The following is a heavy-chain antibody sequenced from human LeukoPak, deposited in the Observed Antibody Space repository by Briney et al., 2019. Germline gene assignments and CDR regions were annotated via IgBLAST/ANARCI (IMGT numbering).Heavy chain of an antibody. CDR3: ARDPAYYYGSGSYYDYYYYYMDV. D-gene: IGHD3-10*01. CDR1: GYTFTGYY. CDR2: INPNSGGT. J-gene: IGHJ6*03. V-gene: IGHV1-2*02. Sequence: ASVKVSCKASGYTFTGYYMHWVRQAPGQGLEWMGWINPNSGGTNYAQKFQGRVTMTRDTSISTAYMELSRLRSDDTAVYYCARDPAYYYGSGSYYDYYYYYMDVWGKGTTVTVSS.